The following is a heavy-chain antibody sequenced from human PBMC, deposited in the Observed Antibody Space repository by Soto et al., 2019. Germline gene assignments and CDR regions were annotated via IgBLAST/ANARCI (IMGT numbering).Heavy chain of an antibody. J-gene: IGHJ4*02. CDR1: GFTFSSYS. V-gene: IGHV3-21*01. CDR2: ISSSSSYI. Sequence: PGGSLRLSCAASGFTFSSYSMNWVRQAPGKGLEWVSSISSSSSYIYYADSVKGRFTIYRDNAKNSLYLQMNSLRAEDTAVYYCARDLSDTAMVTLDYWGQGTLVTVSS. D-gene: IGHD5-18*01. CDR3: ARDLSDTAMVTLDY.